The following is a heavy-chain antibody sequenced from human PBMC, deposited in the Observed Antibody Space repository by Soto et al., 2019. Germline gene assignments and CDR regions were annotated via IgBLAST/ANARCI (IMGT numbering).Heavy chain of an antibody. D-gene: IGHD6-19*01. CDR3: AADERPGSSGWYGNFDY. CDR1: GFTFTSSA. Sequence: ASVKVSCKASGFTFTSSAVQWVRQARGQRLEWIGWIVVGSGNTNYAQKFQERVTITRDMSTSTAYMELSSLRSEDTAVYYCAADERPGSSGWYGNFDYWGQGTLVTVSS. J-gene: IGHJ4*02. V-gene: IGHV1-58*01. CDR2: IVVGSGNT.